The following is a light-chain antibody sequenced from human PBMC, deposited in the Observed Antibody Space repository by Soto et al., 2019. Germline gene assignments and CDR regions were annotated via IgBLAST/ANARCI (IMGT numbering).Light chain of an antibody. CDR1: SRDVGGYDY. J-gene: IGLJ3*02. V-gene: IGLV2-14*01. Sequence: QSALTQPASVSGSPGQSITISCTGTSRDVGGYDYVSWYQQHPGKAPKLMIYEVSNRPSGVSNRFSGSKSGNTASLTVSGLQAEDEADYYCSSYTSSSTRGVFGGGTKLTVL. CDR3: SSYTSSSTRGV. CDR2: EVS.